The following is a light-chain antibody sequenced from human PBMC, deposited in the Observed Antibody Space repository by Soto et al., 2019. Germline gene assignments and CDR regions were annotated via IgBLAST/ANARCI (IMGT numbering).Light chain of an antibody. CDR1: SSVVGGYNY. Sequence: QSALTQPASVSGSPGQSITISCTGTSSVVGGYNYVSWYQQHPGKAPKLMIYDVSNRPSGISNRFSGSKSGNTASLTISGLQAEDEADYYCSSYTGSSTYVFGTGTKVTV. V-gene: IGLV2-14*01. CDR2: DVS. J-gene: IGLJ1*01. CDR3: SSYTGSSTYV.